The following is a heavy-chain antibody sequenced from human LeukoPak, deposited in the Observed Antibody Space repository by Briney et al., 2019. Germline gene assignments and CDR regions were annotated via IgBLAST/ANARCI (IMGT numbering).Heavy chain of an antibody. D-gene: IGHD3-3*01. CDR2: ISKSGTTV. V-gene: IGHV3-11*01. J-gene: IGHJ4*02. CDR3: TAGVALDY. CDR1: GLNFSVYY. Sequence: GGSLRLSCAASGLNFSVYYMTWLRQAPGNGLEWLSHISKSGTTVYYADSVKGRFTISRDSAKNSLYLHMNSLRAEDTAVYYCTAGVALDYWGQGALVTVSS.